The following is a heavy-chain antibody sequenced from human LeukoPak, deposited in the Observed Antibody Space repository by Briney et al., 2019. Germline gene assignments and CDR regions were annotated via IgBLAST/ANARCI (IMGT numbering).Heavy chain of an antibody. D-gene: IGHD1-26*01. Sequence: GGSLRLSCAASGFTFSSYSMNWVRQAPGKGLEWVSHISGSSSTIYYADSVKGRFTISRDNAKNSLYLQMNSLRAEDTAVYYCARDHYSGYVDYWGQGTLVTVSS. V-gene: IGHV3-48*01. J-gene: IGHJ4*02. CDR1: GFTFSSYS. CDR3: ARDHYSGYVDY. CDR2: ISGSSSTI.